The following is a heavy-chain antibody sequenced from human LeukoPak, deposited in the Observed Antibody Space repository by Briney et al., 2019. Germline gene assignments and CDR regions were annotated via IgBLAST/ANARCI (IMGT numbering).Heavy chain of an antibody. CDR3: AKGYYYDSSGYYSSPLLDY. D-gene: IGHD3-22*01. CDR1: GFTFDDYA. Sequence: GGSLRLSCAASGFTFDDYAMHWVRQAPGKGLEWVSGISWNSGSIGYADSVKGRFTISRDNAKNSLYLQMNSLRAEDTALYYCAKGYYYDSSGYYSSPLLDYWGQGTLVTVSS. J-gene: IGHJ4*02. CDR2: ISWNSGSI. V-gene: IGHV3-9*01.